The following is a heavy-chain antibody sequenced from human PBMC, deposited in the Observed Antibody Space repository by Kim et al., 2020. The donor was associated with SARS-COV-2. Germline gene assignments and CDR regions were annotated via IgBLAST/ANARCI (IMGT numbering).Heavy chain of an antibody. V-gene: IGHV1-24*01. CDR1: GYTLTELS. D-gene: IGHD2-2*01. CDR3: ATGHQFLINLFDP. J-gene: IGHJ5*02. Sequence: ASVKVSCKVSGYTLTELSIHWVRQAPGKGLEWMGGFDPEDGETVYAQKFQGRVTMTEDTSTDTAYMELSSLRSEDTAMYYCATGHQFLINLFDPWGQGTLVTVSS. CDR2: FDPEDGET.